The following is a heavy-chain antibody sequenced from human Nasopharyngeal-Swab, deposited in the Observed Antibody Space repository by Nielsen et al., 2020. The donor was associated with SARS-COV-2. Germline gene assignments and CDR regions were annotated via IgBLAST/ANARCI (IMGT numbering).Heavy chain of an antibody. CDR1: GFTFSNAW. V-gene: IGHV3-15*01. J-gene: IGHJ6*02. CDR2: IKSKTDGGTT. Sequence: GGSLRLSCAASGFTFSNAWMSWVRQAPGKGLEWVGRIKSKTDGGTTDYAAPVKGRFTISRDDSKNTLYLQMNSLKTEDTAAYYCTTDLGVVPAAMRRYYYYGMDVWGQGTTVTVSS. D-gene: IGHD2-2*01. CDR3: TTDLGVVPAAMRRYYYYGMDV.